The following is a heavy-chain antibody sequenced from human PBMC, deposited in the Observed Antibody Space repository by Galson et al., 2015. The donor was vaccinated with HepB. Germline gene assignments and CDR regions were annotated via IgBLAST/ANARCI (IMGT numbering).Heavy chain of an antibody. CDR1: GYTFTSYG. V-gene: IGHV1-18*01. Sequence: SVKVSCKASGYTFTSYGISWVRQAPGQGLEWMGWISAYNGNTNYAQKLQGRVTMTTDTSTSTAYMELRSLRSDDTAVYYCARAVEWLLSTTRYYYYGMDVWGQGTTVTVSS. D-gene: IGHD3-3*01. J-gene: IGHJ6*02. CDR2: ISAYNGNT. CDR3: ARAVEWLLSTTRYYYYGMDV.